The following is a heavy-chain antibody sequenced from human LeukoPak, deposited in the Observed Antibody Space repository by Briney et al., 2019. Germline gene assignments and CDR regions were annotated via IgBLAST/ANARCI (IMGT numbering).Heavy chain of an antibody. CDR2: ISSNGDNT. CDR3: VRGTGY. CDR1: VFTFSTYV. V-gene: IGHV3-64D*06. Sequence: GRSLSLSCSVSVFTFSTYVMHCVRHAPGKGLEYVSAISSNGDNTYYADSVKGRFTISRDNSKNTLYLQMSSLRAKDTAVYYCVRGTGYWGQGTLVTVSS. J-gene: IGHJ4*02.